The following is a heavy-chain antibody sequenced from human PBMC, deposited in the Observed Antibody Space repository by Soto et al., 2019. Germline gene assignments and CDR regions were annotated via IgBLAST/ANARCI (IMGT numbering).Heavy chain of an antibody. CDR1: GGSISSGGYS. V-gene: IGHV4-30-2*01. D-gene: IGHD6-19*01. CDR2: IYHSGST. CDR3: ARQQWLVLNAFDI. Sequence: TLSLTCAVSGGSISSGGYSWSWIRQPPGKGLEWIGYIYHSGSTYYNPSLKSRVTISVDRSKNQFSLKLSSVTAADTAVYYCARQQWLVLNAFDIWGQGTMVTVSS. J-gene: IGHJ3*02.